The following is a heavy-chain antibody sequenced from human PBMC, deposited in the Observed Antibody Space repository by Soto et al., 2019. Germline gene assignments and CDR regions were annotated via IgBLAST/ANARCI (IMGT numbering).Heavy chain of an antibody. Sequence: ASVKVSCKASGYTFASYGISWVRQAPGQGLEWMGWISAYNGNTNYAQKLQGRVTMTTDTSTSTAYMELRSLRSDDTAVYYCARAWGTTVSTSPCYYYYGMDVWGQGTTVTVSS. V-gene: IGHV1-18*01. CDR3: ARAWGTTVSTSPCYYYYGMDV. CDR1: GYTFASYG. CDR2: ISAYNGNT. J-gene: IGHJ6*02. D-gene: IGHD4-4*01.